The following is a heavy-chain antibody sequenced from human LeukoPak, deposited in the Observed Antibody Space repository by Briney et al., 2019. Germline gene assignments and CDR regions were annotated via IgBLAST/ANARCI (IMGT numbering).Heavy chain of an antibody. D-gene: IGHD6-6*01. J-gene: IGHJ4*02. CDR1: GGSFSGYY. Sequence: SETLSLTCAVYGGSFSGYYWSWIRQPPGKGLEWIGEINHSGSTNYNPSLKSRVTISVDKSKNQFSLKLSSVTAADTAVYYCARWVAARPSYFDYWGQGTLVTVSS. V-gene: IGHV4-34*01. CDR3: ARWVAARPSYFDY. CDR2: INHSGST.